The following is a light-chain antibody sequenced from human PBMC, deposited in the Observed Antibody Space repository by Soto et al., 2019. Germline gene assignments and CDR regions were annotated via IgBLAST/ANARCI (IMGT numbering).Light chain of an antibody. CDR2: DTS. J-gene: IGKJ1*01. CDR1: QGTGDT. CDR3: LQDYNYRT. Sequence: EVVMRQSPATLSVSPGEGATLSCRASQGTGDTLAWYQHKPGQTPRLLIYDTSTRATGVPTRFSGSGSGTDFTLTISSLQPEDFATYYCLQDYNYRTFGQGTKVDIK. V-gene: IGKV3-15*01.